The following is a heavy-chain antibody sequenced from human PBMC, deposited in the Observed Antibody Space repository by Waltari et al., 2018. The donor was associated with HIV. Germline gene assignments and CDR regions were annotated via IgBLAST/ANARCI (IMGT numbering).Heavy chain of an antibody. CDR1: GGSISSYY. V-gene: IGHV4-59*01. CDR2: IYYSGST. CDR3: ARDPAADPDSYYYYGMDV. Sequence: QVQLQESGPGLVKPSETLSLTCTVSGGSISSYYWSWIRQPPGKGLEWIGYIYYSGSTNYNPSLKSRVTISVDTSKNQFSLKLSSVTAADTAVYYCARDPAADPDSYYYYGMDVWGQGTTVTVSS. J-gene: IGHJ6*02. D-gene: IGHD6-13*01.